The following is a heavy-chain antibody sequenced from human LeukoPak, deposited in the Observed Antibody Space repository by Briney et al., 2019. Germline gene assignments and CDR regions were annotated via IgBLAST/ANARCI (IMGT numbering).Heavy chain of an antibody. CDR2: IYHSGTT. D-gene: IGHD4-17*01. CDR1: GYSISSSSW. J-gene: IGHJ4*02. CDR3: ARGDYSTNFDY. Sequence: SETLSLTCAVSGYSISSSSWWGWIRQPPGKGLEWIAYIYHSGTTYYNPSLQSRVTMSVDTSKNQFSLKLSSVTAVDTAVYYCARGDYSTNFDYWGQGTLVTVSS. V-gene: IGHV4-28*01.